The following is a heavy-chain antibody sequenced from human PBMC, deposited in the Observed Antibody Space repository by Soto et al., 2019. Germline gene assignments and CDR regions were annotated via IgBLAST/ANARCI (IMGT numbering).Heavy chain of an antibody. CDR2: MFYSGST. CDR1: GGSVNSDSHY. V-gene: IGHV4-61*01. J-gene: IGHJ4*02. CDR3: ARLVRSLHFDY. Sequence: PSETLSLTCTVSGGSVNSDSHYWSWIRQPPGKGLEWIGHMFYSGSTNYNPSLKSRVTISGDTSKNRFSLKLSSVTAADTAVYYCARLVRSLHFDYWGQGTPVTVSS. D-gene: IGHD2-8*02.